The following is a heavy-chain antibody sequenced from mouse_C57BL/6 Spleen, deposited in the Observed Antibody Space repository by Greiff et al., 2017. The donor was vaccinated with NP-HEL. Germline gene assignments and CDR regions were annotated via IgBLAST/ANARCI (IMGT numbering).Heavy chain of an antibody. CDR2: IYPGDGDT. Sequence: QVQLQQSGPELVKPGASVKISCKASGYAFSSSWMNWVKQRPGKGLEWIGRIYPGDGDTNYNGKFKGKATLTADKSSSTAYMQLSSLTSEDSAVYFCARSEIYYYGSSSLDFDVWGTGTTVTVSS. CDR1: GYAFSSSW. J-gene: IGHJ1*03. D-gene: IGHD1-1*01. V-gene: IGHV1-82*01. CDR3: ARSEIYYYGSSSLDFDV.